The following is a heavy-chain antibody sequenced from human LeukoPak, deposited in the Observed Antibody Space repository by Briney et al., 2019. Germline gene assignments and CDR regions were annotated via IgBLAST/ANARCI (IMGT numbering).Heavy chain of an antibody. CDR3: ARDSPGAWFDP. CDR2: IFYSGST. CDR1: GGSISTSNYY. V-gene: IGHV4-39*07. Sequence: SETLSLTCTVSGGSISTSNYYWGWIRQPPGKGLEWIGNIFYSGSTYYSPSLRSRVTISLDTSRNQFSLKPSSVTAADTAVYYCARDSPGAWFDPWGQGTLVTVSS. J-gene: IGHJ5*02.